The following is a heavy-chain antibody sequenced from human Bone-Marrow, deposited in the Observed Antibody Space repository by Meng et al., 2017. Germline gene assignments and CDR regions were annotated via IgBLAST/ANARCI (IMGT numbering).Heavy chain of an antibody. J-gene: IGHJ4*02. CDR3: ARGRRIVGATFRLFDY. CDR1: GGAFSGYY. D-gene: IGHD1-26*01. CDR2: INHSGSS. Sequence: QAHVQQWGAVLLKPSEPLSLTCAVSGGAFSGYYLTWIRQPPGKGLEWIGEINHSGSSNYNPSLKSRVTLSADTPERQFSLKLSSVTAADTAVYYCARGRRIVGATFRLFDYWGQGTLVTVSS. V-gene: IGHV4-34*01.